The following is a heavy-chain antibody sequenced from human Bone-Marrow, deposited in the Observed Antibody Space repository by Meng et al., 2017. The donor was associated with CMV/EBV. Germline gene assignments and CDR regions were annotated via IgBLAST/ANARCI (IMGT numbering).Heavy chain of an antibody. CDR3: ARQDYDISGYSVGWFDP. J-gene: IGHJ5*02. D-gene: IGHD3-22*01. Sequence: GESLKISCKGSGYSFTSYWIGWVRQMPGKGLEWMGIIYPGDSDTRYSPSFQGQVTISADKSISTAYLQWSSLKASDTAMYYCARQDYDISGYSVGWFDPWGQGTLVTVSP. CDR2: IYPGDSDT. CDR1: GYSFTSYW. V-gene: IGHV5-51*01.